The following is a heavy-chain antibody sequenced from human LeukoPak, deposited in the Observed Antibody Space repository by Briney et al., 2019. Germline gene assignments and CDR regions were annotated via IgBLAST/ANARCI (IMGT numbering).Heavy chain of an antibody. V-gene: IGHV3-53*01. CDR3: SIAARRRAFQH. CDR2: IYSGGST. CDR1: GFTFSSYA. J-gene: IGHJ1*01. Sequence: GGSLRLSCAASGFTFSSYAMHWVRQAPGKGLEWVSVIYSGGSTYYADSVKGRFTISRDNSKNTLYLQMNSLRAEDTAVYYCSIAARRRAFQHWGQGTLVTVSS. D-gene: IGHD6-6*01.